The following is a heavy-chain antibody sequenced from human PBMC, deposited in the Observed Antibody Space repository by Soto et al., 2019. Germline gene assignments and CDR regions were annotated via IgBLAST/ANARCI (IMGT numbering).Heavy chain of an antibody. Sequence: GGSLRLSCAASGFTFSSYGMHWVRQAPGKGLEWVAVIWYDGSNKYYADSVKGRFTISRDNSKNTLYLQMNSLRAEDTAVYYCARDGIAVAGNYYYYMDVWGKGTTVTVSS. CDR3: ARDGIAVAGNYYYYMDV. CDR2: IWYDGSNK. CDR1: GFTFSSYG. D-gene: IGHD6-19*01. J-gene: IGHJ6*03. V-gene: IGHV3-33*01.